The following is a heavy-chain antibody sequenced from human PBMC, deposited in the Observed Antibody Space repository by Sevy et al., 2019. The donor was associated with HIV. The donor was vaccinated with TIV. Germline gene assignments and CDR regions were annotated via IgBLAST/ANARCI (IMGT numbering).Heavy chain of an antibody. CDR3: ARFGRATGGYYFDY. D-gene: IGHD4-4*01. V-gene: IGHV3-21*01. CDR2: ISSSSSYI. Sequence: GESLKISCAASGFTFSSYSMNWVRQAPGKGLEWVSSISSSSSYIYYSDSVKGRFTISRDNAKNSLYLQMNSLRAEDTAVYYCARFGRATGGYYFDYWGQGTLVTVSS. CDR1: GFTFSSYS. J-gene: IGHJ4*02.